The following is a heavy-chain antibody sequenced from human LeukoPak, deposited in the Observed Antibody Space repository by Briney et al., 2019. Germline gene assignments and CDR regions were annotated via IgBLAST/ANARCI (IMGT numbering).Heavy chain of an antibody. Sequence: GGSLRLSCAASGFTFSSYAVSWVRQAPGKGLEWVSAISGSGGSTYYADSVKGRFTISRDNSKNTLYLQMNSLRAEDTAVYYCAKNPHYYDSSGYYYLSWFDPWGQGTLVTVSS. J-gene: IGHJ5*02. CDR1: GFTFSSYA. V-gene: IGHV3-23*01. D-gene: IGHD3-22*01. CDR3: AKNPHYYDSSGYYYLSWFDP. CDR2: ISGSGGST.